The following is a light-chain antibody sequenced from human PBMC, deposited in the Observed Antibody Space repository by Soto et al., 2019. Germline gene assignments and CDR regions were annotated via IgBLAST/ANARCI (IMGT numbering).Light chain of an antibody. J-gene: IGLJ3*02. Sequence: QSALTQPASVSGSPGQSITISCTGTGSDVGNYVFVSWYQQYPGKAPKLIIFEVSNRPSGVSDRFSGSKSGSTASLSISGLQAEDEGDYFCSSFVPTRKDWVFGGGTKLTVL. CDR1: GSDVGNYVF. CDR2: EVS. CDR3: SSFVPTRKDWV. V-gene: IGLV2-14*01.